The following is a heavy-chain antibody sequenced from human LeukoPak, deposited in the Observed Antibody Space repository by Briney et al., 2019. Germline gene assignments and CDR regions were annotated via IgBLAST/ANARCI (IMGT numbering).Heavy chain of an antibody. V-gene: IGHV1-8*01. Sequence: VASVKVSCKASGYTFTPCDINWVRQATGQGLEWIGWMNPNSGNTGYGQSFQGRVTMTRDNSISTAYMELSNLRSEDTAIYYCTRGSSGRRDYWGQGTLVTVSS. J-gene: IGHJ4*02. CDR3: TRGSSGRRDY. CDR1: GYTFTPCD. D-gene: IGHD6-19*01. CDR2: MNPNSGNT.